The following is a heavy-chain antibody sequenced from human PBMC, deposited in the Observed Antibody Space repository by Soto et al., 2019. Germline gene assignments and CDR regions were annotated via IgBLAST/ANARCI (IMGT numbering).Heavy chain of an antibody. CDR2: IYPGDSDT. V-gene: IGHV5-51*01. D-gene: IGHD2-15*01. Sequence: GESLKISCKASGYSFITYWIAWVRQMPGKGLEWMGIIYPGDSDTRYSPSFHGQVTISADKPISTACLQWSSLKASDTAMYYCARQSTGVAAAYYYYGMDVWGQGTTVTVSS. CDR3: ARQSTGVAAAYYYYGMDV. J-gene: IGHJ6*02. CDR1: GYSFITYW.